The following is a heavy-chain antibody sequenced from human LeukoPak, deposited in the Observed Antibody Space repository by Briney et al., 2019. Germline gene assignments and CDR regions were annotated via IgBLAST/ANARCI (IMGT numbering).Heavy chain of an antibody. CDR1: GDRVSSNSAA. CDR3: TRGRNWGESGFDY. J-gene: IGHJ4*02. CDR2: TYYRSKWYN. V-gene: IGHV6-1*01. Sequence: SQTLSLTCAISGDRVSSNSAAWTWIRQSPSRGLEWLGRTYYRSKWYNDYAVSVKSRITIKPDTSKNQFSLQLNSVTPDDTAVYYCTRGRNWGESGFDYWGQGTLVTVSS. D-gene: IGHD7-27*01.